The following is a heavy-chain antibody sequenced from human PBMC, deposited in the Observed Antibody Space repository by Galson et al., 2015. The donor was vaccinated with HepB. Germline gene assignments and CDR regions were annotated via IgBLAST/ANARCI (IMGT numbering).Heavy chain of an antibody. CDR1: GFTFSSYA. J-gene: IGHJ3*02. CDR2: ISYDGSNK. CDR3: ASGGIVVVPAAIPSDAFDI. V-gene: IGHV3-30-3*01. Sequence: SLRLSCAASGFTFSSYAMHWVRQAPGKGLEWVAVISYDGSNKYYADSVKGRFTISRDNSKNTLYLQMNSLRAEDTAVYYCASGGIVVVPAAIPSDAFDIWGQGTMVTVSS. D-gene: IGHD2-2*02.